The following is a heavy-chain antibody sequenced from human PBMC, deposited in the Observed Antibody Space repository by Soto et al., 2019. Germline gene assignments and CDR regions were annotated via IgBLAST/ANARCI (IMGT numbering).Heavy chain of an antibody. CDR3: ARGGTHYYGSGSYYGYGMDV. D-gene: IGHD3-10*01. CDR1: GGSFSGYY. J-gene: IGHJ6*02. CDR2: INHSGST. V-gene: IGHV4-34*01. Sequence: SETLSLTCAVYGGSFSGYYWSWIRQPPGKGLEWIGEINHSGSTNYNPSLKSRVTISVDTSKNQFSLKLSSVTAADTAVYYCARGGTHYYGSGSYYGYGMDVWGQGTTVTVSS.